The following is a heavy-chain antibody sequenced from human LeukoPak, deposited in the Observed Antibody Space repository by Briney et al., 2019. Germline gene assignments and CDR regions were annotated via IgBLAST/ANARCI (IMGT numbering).Heavy chain of an antibody. CDR1: GFTFSSYG. CDR2: ISYDGSNK. J-gene: IGHJ6*02. Sequence: PGRSLRLSCAASGFTFSSYGMHWVRQAPGKGLEWVAVISYDGSNKYYADSVKGRFTISKDNSKNTLYLQMNSLGAEDTAVYYCAKEGAVTTGTSPYYYYGMDVWGQGTTVTVSS. V-gene: IGHV3-30*18. D-gene: IGHD4-17*01. CDR3: AKEGAVTTGTSPYYYYGMDV.